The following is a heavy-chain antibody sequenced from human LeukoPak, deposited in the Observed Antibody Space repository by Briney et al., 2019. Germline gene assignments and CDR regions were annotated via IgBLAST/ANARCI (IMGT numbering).Heavy chain of an antibody. CDR3: AKDVEVFYVLTDFSPYGMDV. Sequence: GGSLRLSCAASGFTFRNYAMSWVRQAPGKGLEWVSTIGGSGDNAYYADSVKGRFTISRDKSKKTLYLQMNSLRAEDTAIYYCAKDVEVFYVLTDFSPYGMDVWGQGTTVTVSS. CDR2: IGGSGDNA. J-gene: IGHJ6*02. CDR1: GFTFRNYA. D-gene: IGHD2/OR15-2a*01. V-gene: IGHV3-23*01.